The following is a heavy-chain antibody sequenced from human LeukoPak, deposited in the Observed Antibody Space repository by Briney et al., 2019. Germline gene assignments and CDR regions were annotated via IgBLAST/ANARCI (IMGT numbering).Heavy chain of an antibody. D-gene: IGHD3-3*01. J-gene: IGHJ6*02. CDR3: ARDRSSPYDFWSGYYREGMDV. CDR2: ISHDGNNK. CDR1: GFTFSTYA. V-gene: IGHV3-30-3*01. Sequence: GALRLSCAASGFTFSTYAMPWVRQAPGKGLEWVAVISHDGNNKYYADSVKGRSTISRDNSKNTLYLQMNSLRAEDTAVYYCARDRSSPYDFWSGYYREGMDVWGQGTTVTVSS.